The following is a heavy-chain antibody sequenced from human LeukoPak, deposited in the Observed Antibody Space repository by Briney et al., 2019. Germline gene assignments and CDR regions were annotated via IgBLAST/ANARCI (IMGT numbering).Heavy chain of an antibody. J-gene: IGHJ4*02. Sequence: GGSLRLSCAASGFPFSSYAMTWVRQAPGKGLEWVSSITSGGDYIYYADSVKGRFTTSRDNAKNSLSLQLNSLRVEDTAVYYCARGHYDVLAASYKWTPDYWGQGTLVTVSS. CDR2: ITSGGDYI. CDR1: GFPFSSYA. V-gene: IGHV3-21*01. CDR3: ARGHYDVLAASYKWTPDY. D-gene: IGHD3-9*01.